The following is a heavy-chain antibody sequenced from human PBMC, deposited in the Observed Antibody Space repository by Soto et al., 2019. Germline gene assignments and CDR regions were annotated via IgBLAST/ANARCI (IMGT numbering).Heavy chain of an antibody. V-gene: IGHV4-31*03. J-gene: IGHJ4*02. CDR1: GGSISSGGYY. Sequence: SETLSLTCTVSGGSISSGGYYWSWIRQHPGKGLEWIGYIYYSGSTYYNPSLKSRVTISVDTSKNQFSLKLSSVTAADTAVYYCASIVSSAHGEFSDWGQGTLVTVSS. CDR2: IYYSGST. D-gene: IGHD3-10*01. CDR3: ASIVSSAHGEFSD.